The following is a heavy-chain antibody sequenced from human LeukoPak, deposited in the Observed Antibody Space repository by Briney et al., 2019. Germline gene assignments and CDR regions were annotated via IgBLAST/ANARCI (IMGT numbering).Heavy chain of an antibody. Sequence: GGSLRLSCSGSGFTFMNYVMAWVRQAPGKGLEWVSSIRLGGGLTHSADPVKGRFIISRDMNTLFLQMSNLRPGDTAMYYCARKITMVRGPLIKGYFDLWGRGTLVSVSS. D-gene: IGHD3-10*01. CDR3: ARKITMVRGPLIKGYFDL. J-gene: IGHJ2*01. CDR2: IRLGGGLT. V-gene: IGHV3-23*01. CDR1: GFTFMNYV.